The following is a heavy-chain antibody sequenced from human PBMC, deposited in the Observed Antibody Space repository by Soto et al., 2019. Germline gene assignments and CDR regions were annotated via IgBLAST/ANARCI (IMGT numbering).Heavy chain of an antibody. D-gene: IGHD6-13*01. CDR3: ARDPDDSSSSWYGYFDL. V-gene: IGHV3-66*01. CDR1: GFTVSSNY. J-gene: IGHJ2*01. Sequence: GGSLRLSCAASGFTVSSNYMSWVRQAPGKGLEWVSVIFSGGSTYYADSVKDRFTISRDSSKNTVYLQMNSLRAEDTAVYYCARDPDDSSSSWYGYFDLWGRGTLVTVSS. CDR2: IFSGGST.